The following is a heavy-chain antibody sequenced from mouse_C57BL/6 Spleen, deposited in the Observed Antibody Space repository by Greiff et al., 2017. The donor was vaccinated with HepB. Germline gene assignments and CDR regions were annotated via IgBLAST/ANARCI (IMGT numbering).Heavy chain of an antibody. J-gene: IGHJ4*01. CDR2: IDPSDSYT. CDR3: ARGNYRDAMDY. V-gene: IGHV1-69*01. CDR1: GYTFTSYW. Sequence: QVQLQQPGAELVMPGASVKLSCKASGYTFTSYWMHWVKQRPGQGLEWIGEIDPSDSYTNYNQKFKGKSTLTVDKSSSTAYMQRSSLTSEDSAVYYCARGNYRDAMDYWGQGTSVTVSS. D-gene: IGHD2-14*01.